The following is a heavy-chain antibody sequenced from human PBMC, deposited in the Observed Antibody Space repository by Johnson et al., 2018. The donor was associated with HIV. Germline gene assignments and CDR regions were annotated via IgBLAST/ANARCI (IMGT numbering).Heavy chain of an antibody. J-gene: IGHJ3*02. CDR1: DFTFTNNA. CDR3: ARGGIIHDAFDI. V-gene: IGHV3-30*04. D-gene: IGHD1-1*01. CDR2: ISYDGTNT. Sequence: QMQLVESGGGVVQPGRSLRLSCAASDFTFTNNAIHWVRQAPGKGLEWVAVISYDGTNTYYADSVKGRFTISRDNSRNTLYLQMSSLRAEDTAVYYCARGGIIHDAFDIWGQGTMVTVSS.